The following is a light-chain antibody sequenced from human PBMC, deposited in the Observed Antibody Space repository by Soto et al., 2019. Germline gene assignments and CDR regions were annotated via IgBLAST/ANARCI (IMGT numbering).Light chain of an antibody. J-gene: IGKJ2*01. CDR1: QSFSSSY. CDR3: HQYDDGPYT. Sequence: EIVLTQYPGTLSLSPGERATLSCRAGQSFSSSYLAWYQQKPGHAPRLLIYGASSRATGSPDRFSGSGSGTDFTLTISSLQSEDFAVYYCHQYDDGPYTFGQGTKVDIK. V-gene: IGKV3-20*01. CDR2: GAS.